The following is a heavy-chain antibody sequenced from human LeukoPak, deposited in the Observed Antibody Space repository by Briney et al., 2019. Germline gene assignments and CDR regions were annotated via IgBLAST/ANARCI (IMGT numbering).Heavy chain of an antibody. D-gene: IGHD2-2*01. CDR3: AMQFTYGDYRPAGDY. CDR2: IKQDGSET. J-gene: IGHJ4*02. Sequence: GGSLRLSCTASGFTFTNYWMSWVRQAPGQGLEWVADIKQDGSETHYIDSVKDRFTISRENAKKSLYLQMNRLRAEDTAVYFCAMQFTYGDYRPAGDYWGQGTLVTVSS. V-gene: IGHV3-7*01. CDR1: GFTFTNYW.